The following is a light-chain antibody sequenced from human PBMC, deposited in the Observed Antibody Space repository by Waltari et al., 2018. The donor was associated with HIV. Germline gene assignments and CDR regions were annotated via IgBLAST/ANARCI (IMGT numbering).Light chain of an antibody. CDR1: SSNIGNNF. J-gene: IGLJ3*02. CDR3: AVWDGSLSAWL. CDR2: RNN. V-gene: IGLV1-47*01. Sequence: QSVLTQSPSTSASPGQRVTISCSGTSSNIGNNFLSWYQRLPGTAPKLLIFRNNQRPSGVPDRFSGSKSDTSASLVISVLRSEDEAEYFCAVWDGSLSAWLFGGGTKVAVL.